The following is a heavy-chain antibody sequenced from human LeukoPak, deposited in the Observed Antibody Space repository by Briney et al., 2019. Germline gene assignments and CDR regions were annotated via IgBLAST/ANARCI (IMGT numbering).Heavy chain of an antibody. CDR1: GFTFSSYG. J-gene: IGHJ4*02. Sequence: PGGSLRLSCAASGFTFSSYGMHWVRQAPGKGLEWVAFIRYDGSNKYYADSVKGRFTISRDNSKNTLYLQMNSLRAEDTAAYYCATKGYDSSGFGGGEFDYWGQGTLVTVSS. D-gene: IGHD3-22*01. CDR2: IRYDGSNK. CDR3: ATKGYDSSGFGGGEFDY. V-gene: IGHV3-30*02.